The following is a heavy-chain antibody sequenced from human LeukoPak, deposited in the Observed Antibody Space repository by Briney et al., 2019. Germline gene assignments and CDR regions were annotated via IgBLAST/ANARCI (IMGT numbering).Heavy chain of an antibody. V-gene: IGHV4-4*02. J-gene: IGHJ4*02. CDR1: GGSISSSSW. D-gene: IGHD3-22*01. CDR2: IYHSGST. CDR3: ARVHYDSSGYYYFDY. Sequence: SETLSLTCAVSGGSISSSSWWSWVRQPPGKGLEWIGEIYHSGSTNYNPSLKSRVTISVDKSKNQFSLKLSSVTAADTAVYYCARVHYDSSGYYYFDYWGQGTLVTVSS.